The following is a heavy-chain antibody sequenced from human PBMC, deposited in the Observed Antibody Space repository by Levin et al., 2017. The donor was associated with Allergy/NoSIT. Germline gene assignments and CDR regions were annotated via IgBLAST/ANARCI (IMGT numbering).Heavy chain of an antibody. CDR3: TRDGFRSSQVF. D-gene: IGHD6-6*01. Sequence: SETLSLTCTVSGGSISSSNYYWGWIRQPPGKGLEWIGGMSYSGSTYYNPSLKSRVTISLDTSQNQFSLRLTSVTAADTAVYYCTRDGFRSSQVFWGQGALVAVSS. CDR2: MSYSGST. J-gene: IGHJ4*02. V-gene: IGHV4-39*07. CDR1: GGSISSSNYY.